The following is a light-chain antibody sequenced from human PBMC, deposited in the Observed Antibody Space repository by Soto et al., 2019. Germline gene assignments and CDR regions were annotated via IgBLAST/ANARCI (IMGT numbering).Light chain of an antibody. Sequence: EIVLTQSPGTLSLSPGERATRSCRASQSVGSNYLAWYQQKPGQAPRLLIYTASGRAAGIPDRFSGSGSGTDFTLTISRVEPEDFAVYYCQQYGTSPWTFGQGTQVEIK. J-gene: IGKJ1*01. CDR1: QSVGSNY. CDR2: TAS. CDR3: QQYGTSPWT. V-gene: IGKV3-20*01.